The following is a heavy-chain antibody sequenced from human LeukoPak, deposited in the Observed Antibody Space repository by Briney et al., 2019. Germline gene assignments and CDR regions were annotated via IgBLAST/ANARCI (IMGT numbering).Heavy chain of an antibody. V-gene: IGHV4-4*07. CDR1: GGSINNYY. J-gene: IGHJ3*02. Sequence: SETLSLTCTVSGGSINNYYWSWIRQPAGKGLEWIGCIYTRGSTNYNPSLKSRVTMSVDTSKNQFSLKLSSVTAADTAVYYCARGRYCSADICSGGDAFDIWGQGTMVSVSS. CDR2: IYTRGST. D-gene: IGHD2-15*01. CDR3: ARGRYCSADICSGGDAFDI.